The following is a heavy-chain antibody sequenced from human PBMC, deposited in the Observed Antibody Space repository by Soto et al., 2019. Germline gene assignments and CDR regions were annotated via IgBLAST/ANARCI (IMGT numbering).Heavy chain of an antibody. Sequence: SVKVSCKASGGTFSSYAISWVRQAPGQGLEWMGGIIPIFGTANYAQKFQGRVTITADKSTSTAYMELSSLRSEDTAVYYCARGNWDGPDSDCGGDCLSYWYFDHWGRGTLVT. J-gene: IGHJ2*01. D-gene: IGHD2-21*02. V-gene: IGHV1-69*06. CDR3: ARGNWDGPDSDCGGDCLSYWYFDH. CDR1: GGTFSSYA. CDR2: IIPIFGTA.